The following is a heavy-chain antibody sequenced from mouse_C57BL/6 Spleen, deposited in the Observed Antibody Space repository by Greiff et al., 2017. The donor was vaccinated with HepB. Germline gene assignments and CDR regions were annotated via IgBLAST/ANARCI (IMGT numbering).Heavy chain of an antibody. J-gene: IGHJ3*01. V-gene: IGHV8-8*01. CDR3: ARIGEFAYSNAWFAY. CDR1: GFSLSTFGMG. D-gene: IGHD2-5*01. CDR2: IWWDDDK. Sequence: QVTLKVSCPGILQPSQTLSLTCSFSGFSLSTFGMGVGWIRQPSGKGLEWLSHIWWDDDKYYNPALKSRLTISKDTSKNQGFLKIANVDTADTATYYCARIGEFAYSNAWFAYWGQGTLVTVSA.